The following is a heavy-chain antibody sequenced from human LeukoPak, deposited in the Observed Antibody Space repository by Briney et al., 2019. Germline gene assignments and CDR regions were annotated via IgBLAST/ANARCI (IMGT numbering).Heavy chain of an antibody. V-gene: IGHV1-2*02. D-gene: IGHD4-23*01. Sequence: GASVKVSCKASGYTFTSYDINWVRQAPGQGLEWMGWINPNSGGTNYAQKFQGRVTMTRDTSISTAYMELSRLRSDDTAVYYCARDSDYGGNPRYYFDYWGQGTLVTVSS. CDR3: ARDSDYGGNPRYYFDY. J-gene: IGHJ4*02. CDR1: GYTFTSYD. CDR2: INPNSGGT.